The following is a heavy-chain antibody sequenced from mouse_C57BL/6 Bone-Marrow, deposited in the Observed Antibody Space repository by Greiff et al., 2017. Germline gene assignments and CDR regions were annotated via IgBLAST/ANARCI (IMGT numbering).Heavy chain of an antibody. CDR3: ARPLFITTVDGYFDG. D-gene: IGHD1-1*01. CDR2: ISSGSSTI. Sequence: EVMLVESGGGLVKPGGSLKLSCAASGFTFSDYGMHWVRQAPEKGLGWVAYISSGSSTIFYADTVKGRFTISRDNAKNTLFLQMTSLRSEDTAMYYCARPLFITTVDGYFDGWGTGTTVTVS. CDR1: GFTFSDYG. V-gene: IGHV5-17*01. J-gene: IGHJ1*03.